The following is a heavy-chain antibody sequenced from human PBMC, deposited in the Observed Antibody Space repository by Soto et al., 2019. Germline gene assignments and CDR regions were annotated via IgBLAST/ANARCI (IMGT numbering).Heavy chain of an antibody. D-gene: IGHD3-22*01. CDR1: GFTFSSYA. Sequence: GGSLRLSCAASGFTFSSYAMSWVHQAPGKGLEWVSAISGSGGSTYYADSVKGRFTISRDNSKNTLYLQMNSLRAEDTAVYYCAKPASITMIVVVIQPSHFDYWGQGTLVTVSS. J-gene: IGHJ4*02. V-gene: IGHV3-23*01. CDR3: AKPASITMIVVVIQPSHFDY. CDR2: ISGSGGST.